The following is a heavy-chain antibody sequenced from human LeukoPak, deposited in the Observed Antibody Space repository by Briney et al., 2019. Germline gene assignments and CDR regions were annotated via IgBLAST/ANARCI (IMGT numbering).Heavy chain of an antibody. D-gene: IGHD3-9*01. J-gene: IGHJ4*02. CDR2: IYHSGST. Sequence: SETLSLTCAVSGGSISSSNWWSWVRQPPGKGLEWIGEIYHSGSTNYNPSLKSRVTISVDKSKNQFFLKLSSVTAADTAVYYCAREDDILTGYYFSRRGGFDYWGQGTLVTVSS. CDR3: AREDDILTGYYFSRRGGFDY. V-gene: IGHV4-4*02. CDR1: GGSISSSNW.